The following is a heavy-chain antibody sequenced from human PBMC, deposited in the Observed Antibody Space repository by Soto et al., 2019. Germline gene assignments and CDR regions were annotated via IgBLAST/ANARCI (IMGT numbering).Heavy chain of an antibody. CDR3: ARGLYSSSWYPSYFDY. CDR1: GGSISSGDYY. CDR2: IYYSGST. J-gene: IGHJ4*02. Sequence: SETLSLTCTVSGGSISSGDYYWSWIRQPPGKGLEWIGYIYYSGSTYYNPSLKSRVTISVDTSKNQFSLKLSSVTAADTAVYYCARGLYSSSWYPSYFDYWGQGTLVTVSS. V-gene: IGHV4-30-4*01. D-gene: IGHD6-13*01.